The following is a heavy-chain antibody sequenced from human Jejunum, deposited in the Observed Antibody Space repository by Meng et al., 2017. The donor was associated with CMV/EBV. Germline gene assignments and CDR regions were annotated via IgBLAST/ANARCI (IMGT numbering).Heavy chain of an antibody. CDR3: TANYFDY. CDR2: IKPNTAGGTA. CDR1: GLSFTNAW. V-gene: IGHV3-15*01. J-gene: IGHJ4*02. Sequence: SCASSGLSFTNAWMSWVRQGPGKGLEWIGRIKPNTAGGTADYVAPVKGRFTISRDDSKNTLYLQMNSLKSEDTAVYYCTANYFDYWGQGTLVTVSS.